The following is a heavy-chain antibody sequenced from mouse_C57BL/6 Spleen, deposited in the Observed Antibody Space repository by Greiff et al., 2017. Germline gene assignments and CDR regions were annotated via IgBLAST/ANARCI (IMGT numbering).Heavy chain of an antibody. CDR2: IDPSDSET. J-gene: IGHJ3*01. D-gene: IGHD3-2*02. CDR1: GYTFTSYW. Sequence: VQLQQPGAELVRPGSSVKLSCKASGYTFTSYWMHWVKQRPIQGLEWIGNIDPSDSETHYNQKFKDKATLTVDKSSSTAYMQLSSLTSEDSAVYYCARPNSSGTWFADWGQGTLVTVSA. V-gene: IGHV1-52*01. CDR3: ARPNSSGTWFAD.